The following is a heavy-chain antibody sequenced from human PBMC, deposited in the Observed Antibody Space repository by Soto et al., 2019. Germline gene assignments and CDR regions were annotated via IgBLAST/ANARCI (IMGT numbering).Heavy chain of an antibody. CDR2: IIPIFGTA. CDR3: ARVVTVVKSFHYWYFDL. J-gene: IGHJ2*01. V-gene: IGHV1-69*12. Sequence: QVQLVQSGAAVKKPGSSVKVSRKGSGGTFSSYAISWVRQAPGQGLEWMGGIIPIFGTANYAQKFQGRVTITADESTSTAYMELSSLRSEDTAVYYCARVVTVVKSFHYWYFDLWGRGTLVSVSS. D-gene: IGHD2-15*01. CDR1: GGTFSSYA.